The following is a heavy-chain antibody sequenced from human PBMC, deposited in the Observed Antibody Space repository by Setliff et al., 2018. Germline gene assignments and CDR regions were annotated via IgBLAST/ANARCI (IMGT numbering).Heavy chain of an antibody. D-gene: IGHD6-19*01. Sequence: PGGSLRLSCAASGFTFRSYAMSWVRQAPGKGLEWVSGVSGTGGITYYTDSVKGRFTISRDISKNTLYLQMNSLRPEDTAVYYCAKDRGTGWYMVFNWGQGTPVTVSS. V-gene: IGHV3-23*01. J-gene: IGHJ4*02. CDR2: VSGTGGIT. CDR1: GFTFRSYA. CDR3: AKDRGTGWYMVFN.